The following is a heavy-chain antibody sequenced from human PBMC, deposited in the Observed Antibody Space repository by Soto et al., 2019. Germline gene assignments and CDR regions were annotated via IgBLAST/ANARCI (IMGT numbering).Heavy chain of an antibody. D-gene: IGHD1-26*01. CDR3: ARDRAQWELPYDAFDI. V-gene: IGHV4-59*06. CDR2: IYYSGST. CDR1: GGSISSYY. J-gene: IGHJ3*02. Sequence: SETLSLTCTVSGGSISSYYWSWIRQHPGKGLEWIGYIYYSGSTYYNPSLKSRVTISVDTSKNQFSLKLSSVTAADTAVYYCARDRAQWELPYDAFDIWGQGTMVTVSS.